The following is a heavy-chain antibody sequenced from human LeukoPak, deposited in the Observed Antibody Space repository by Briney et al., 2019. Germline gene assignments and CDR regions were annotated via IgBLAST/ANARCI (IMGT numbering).Heavy chain of an antibody. CDR3: ATLGSGWYYFDY. Sequence: GASVKVSCKVSGYTLTELSMHWVRQAPGKGLEWMGGSDPEDGETIYAQKFQGRVTMTEDTSTDTAYMELSSLRSEDTAVYYCATLGSGWYYFDYWGQGTLVTVSS. CDR2: SDPEDGET. V-gene: IGHV1-24*01. J-gene: IGHJ4*02. CDR1: GYTLTELS. D-gene: IGHD6-19*01.